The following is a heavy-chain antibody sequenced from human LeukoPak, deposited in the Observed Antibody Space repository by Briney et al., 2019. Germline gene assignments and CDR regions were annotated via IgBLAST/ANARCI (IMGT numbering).Heavy chain of an antibody. D-gene: IGHD2-15*01. J-gene: IGHJ4*02. CDR3: ARHPFATPFDY. V-gene: IGHV4-59*08. CDR1: GGSISDDY. Sequence: PSESLSLTCTVSGGSISDDYWSWIRQPPGKGLEWIGYAYYSGHTNYNSSLKSRVTMSLDTSKSQFSLRLSSVTAADTAVYFCARHPFATPFDYWGPGTLVTVSS. CDR2: AYYSGHT.